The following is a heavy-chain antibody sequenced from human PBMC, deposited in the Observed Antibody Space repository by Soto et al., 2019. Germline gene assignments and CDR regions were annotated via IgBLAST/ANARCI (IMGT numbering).Heavy chain of an antibody. CDR3: ARQRNPYSASGYYYDMDV. J-gene: IGHJ6*02. D-gene: IGHD5-18*01. V-gene: IGHV5-51*01. CDR1: GFSLNTYW. CDR2: IFPGDSDT. Sequence: ESLKISCKASGFSLNTYWIAWVRQMPGKGLEWMGAIFPGDSDTKYSPSFEGQVTISADRSTSTAYVQWDSLRASDSARYYCARQRNPYSASGYYYDMDVWGPGTTVTVSS.